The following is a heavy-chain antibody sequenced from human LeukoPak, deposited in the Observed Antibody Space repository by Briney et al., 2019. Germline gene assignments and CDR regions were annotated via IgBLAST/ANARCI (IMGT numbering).Heavy chain of an antibody. J-gene: IGHJ4*02. CDR1: GFNFANHA. D-gene: IGHD2-21*02. CDR3: VREDTPATANY. V-gene: IGHV3-23*01. CDR2: ISGGGDIT. Sequence: GGSLRLSCGASGFNFANHAMSWVRQTPGKGLEWVSAISGGGDITYYADSVTGRFTISRDNSKDTLFLQMHSLRPGDTAVYYCVREDTPATANYWGQGTLVTISS.